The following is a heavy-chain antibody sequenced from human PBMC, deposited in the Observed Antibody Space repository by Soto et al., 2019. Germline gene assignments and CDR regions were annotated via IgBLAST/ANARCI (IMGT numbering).Heavy chain of an antibody. Sequence: SETLSLTCAVYGGSFSGYYWSWIRQPPGKGLEWIGEINHSGSTNYNPSLKSRVTISVDTSKNQFSLKLSSVTAADTAVYYCARGRGGSGWYGGTWFDPWGQGTLVTVSS. CDR2: INHSGST. CDR1: GGSFSGYY. V-gene: IGHV4-34*01. J-gene: IGHJ5*02. CDR3: ARGRGGSGWYGGTWFDP. D-gene: IGHD6-19*01.